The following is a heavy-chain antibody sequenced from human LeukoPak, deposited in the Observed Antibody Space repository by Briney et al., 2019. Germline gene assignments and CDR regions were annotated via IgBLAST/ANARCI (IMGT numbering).Heavy chain of an antibody. V-gene: IGHV1-69*05. D-gene: IGHD5-18*01. CDR3: ARAATGYSRGYAGLNY. Sequence: ASVKVSCKASGGTFSSYAISWVRQPPGQGLEWMGGIIPIFGTANYAQKFQGRVTITTDESTGTAYMELSSLRSEDTAVYYCARAATGYSRGYAGLNYWGQGTLVTASS. CDR1: GGTFSSYA. CDR2: IIPIFGTA. J-gene: IGHJ4*02.